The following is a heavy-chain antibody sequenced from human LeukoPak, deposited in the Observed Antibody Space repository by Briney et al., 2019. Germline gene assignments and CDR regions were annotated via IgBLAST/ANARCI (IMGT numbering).Heavy chain of an antibody. Sequence: SETLSLTCTVSGYSISSGYYWGWIRHPPGEGLEWIGSFYHSGSTYYNPSLKSRVTRSVDTSKNQCPLRLSAVTAADTAVYHCARESLTWLQSRTSWFDPWGQGTLVTVSS. CDR1: GYSISSGYY. J-gene: IGHJ5*02. D-gene: IGHD5-24*01. CDR2: FYHSGST. CDR3: ARESLTWLQSRTSWFDP. V-gene: IGHV4-38-2*02.